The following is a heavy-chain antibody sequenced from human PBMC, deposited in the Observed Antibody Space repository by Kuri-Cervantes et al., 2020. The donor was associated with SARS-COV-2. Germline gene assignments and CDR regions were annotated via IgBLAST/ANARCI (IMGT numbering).Heavy chain of an antibody. CDR2: ISSSSSYI. J-gene: IGHJ6*02. CDR1: GFTFSSYW. CDR3: AGDWRPGLYGYYYYGMDV. Sequence: GESLKISCAASGFTFSSYWMSWVRQAPGKGLEWVSSISSSSSYIYYADSVKGRFTISRDNAKNSLYLQMNSLRAEDTAVYYCAGDWRPGLYGYYYYGMDVWGQGTTVTVSS. D-gene: IGHD3-3*01. V-gene: IGHV3-21*01.